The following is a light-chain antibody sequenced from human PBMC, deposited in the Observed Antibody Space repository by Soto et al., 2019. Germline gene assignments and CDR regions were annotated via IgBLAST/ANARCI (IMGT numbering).Light chain of an antibody. Sequence: EIVMTQSPATLSVSPGERATLSCRASQSVTSNLAWYQQKPGQAPRLLMYGASTRATGIPARFSGSGSGTEFTLTISSLQSDDVAVYYCQQYNNWYTFGQGTKLEIK. CDR3: QQYNNWYT. CDR2: GAS. CDR1: QSVTSN. V-gene: IGKV3-15*01. J-gene: IGKJ2*01.